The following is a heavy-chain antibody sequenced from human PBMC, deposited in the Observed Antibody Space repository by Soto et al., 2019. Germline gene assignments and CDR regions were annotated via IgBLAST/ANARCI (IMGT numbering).Heavy chain of an antibody. Sequence: QVQLQESGPGLVRPSETLSLTCTVSAASISSYYWTWIRQPPGKGLEWIGHMYNSEDTKYNPSLKSRVTMSVDTSKTQFSLKLRSVTAADTAIYYXXXXAXDXHGNAEDWYFDLWGRGTLVTVSS. V-gene: IGHV4-59*08. CDR1: AASISSYY. D-gene: IGHD2-15*01. J-gene: IGHJ2*01. CDR3: XXXAXDXHGNAEDWYFDL. CDR2: MYNSEDT.